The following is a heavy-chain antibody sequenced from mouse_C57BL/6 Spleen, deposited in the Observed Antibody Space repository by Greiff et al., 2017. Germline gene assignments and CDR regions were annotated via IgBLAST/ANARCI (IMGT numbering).Heavy chain of an antibody. Sequence: EVQGVESGGGLVKPGGSLKLSCAASGFTFSSYAMSWVRQTPEKRLEWVATISDGGSYTYYPDNVKGRFTISRDNAKNNLYLQMGHLKSEDTAMYYCARASQAFGYWGQGTLGTVSA. D-gene: IGHD3-2*02. CDR2: ISDGGSYT. V-gene: IGHV5-4*01. J-gene: IGHJ3*01. CDR1: GFTFSSYA. CDR3: ARASQAFGY.